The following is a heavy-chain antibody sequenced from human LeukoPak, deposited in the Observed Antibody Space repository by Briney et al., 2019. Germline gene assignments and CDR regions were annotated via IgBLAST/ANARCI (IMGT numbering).Heavy chain of an antibody. CDR3: ARGPTYCSSSSCLQGE. CDR1: GGSISSGSYY. Sequence: SQTLSLTCTVSGGSISSGSYYWSWIRQPAGKGLEWIGRIYTSGSTNYNPSLKSRITISVDTSKNQFSLKLSSVTAADTAVYYCARGPTYCSSSSCLQGEWGQGTLVTVSS. D-gene: IGHD2-15*01. CDR2: IYTSGST. J-gene: IGHJ4*02. V-gene: IGHV4-61*02.